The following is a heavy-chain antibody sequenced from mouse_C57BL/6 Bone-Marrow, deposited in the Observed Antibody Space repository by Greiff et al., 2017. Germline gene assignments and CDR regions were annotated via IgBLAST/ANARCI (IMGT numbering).Heavy chain of an antibody. CDR3: ARMEYYYGSSYY. CDR2: IYPGDGDT. V-gene: IGHV1-82*01. Sequence: VQLQQSGPELVKPGASVKISCKASGYAFSSSWMNWVKQRPGKGLEWIGRIYPGDGDTNYNGKFKGKATLTADKSSSSAYMQLSSLTSEDSAVYFCARMEYYYGSSYYWGQGTTLTVSS. CDR1: GYAFSSSW. D-gene: IGHD1-1*01. J-gene: IGHJ2*01.